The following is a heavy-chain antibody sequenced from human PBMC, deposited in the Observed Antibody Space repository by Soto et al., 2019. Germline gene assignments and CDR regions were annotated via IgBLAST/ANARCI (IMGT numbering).Heavy chain of an antibody. Sequence: SLTCAVSGGSISSGGYSWSWIRQPPGKGLEWIGSIYYSGSTYYNPSLKSRVTISVDTSKNQFSLKLSSVTAADTAVYYCARHVLNSLPGYYGMDVWGQGTTVTVSS. CDR1: GGSISSGGYS. D-gene: IGHD2-21*01. V-gene: IGHV4-30-2*03. J-gene: IGHJ6*02. CDR3: ARHVLNSLPGYYGMDV. CDR2: IYYSGST.